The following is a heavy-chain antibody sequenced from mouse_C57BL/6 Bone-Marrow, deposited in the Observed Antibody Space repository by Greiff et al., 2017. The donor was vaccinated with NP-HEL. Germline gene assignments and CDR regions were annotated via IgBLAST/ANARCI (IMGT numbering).Heavy chain of an antibody. CDR3: STYYYGSSYPGYFDV. CDR1: GYTFTSYW. Sequence: VQLQQPGAELVKPGASVKMSCKASGYTFTSYWITWVKQRPGQGLEWIGDIYPGSGSTNYNEKFKSKATLTVDTSSSTAYMQLSSLTSEDSAVYDCSTYYYGSSYPGYFDVWGTGTTVTVSS. CDR2: IYPGSGST. V-gene: IGHV1-55*01. J-gene: IGHJ1*03. D-gene: IGHD1-1*01.